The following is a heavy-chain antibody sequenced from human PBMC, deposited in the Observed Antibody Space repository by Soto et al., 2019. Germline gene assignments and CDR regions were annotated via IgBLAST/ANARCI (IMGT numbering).Heavy chain of an antibody. J-gene: IGHJ5*02. V-gene: IGHV4-34*01. Sequence: SETLSLTCAVYGGSFSGYYWSWIRQPPGKGLEWIGEINHSGSTNYNPSLKSRVTISVDTSKNQFSLKLSSVTAADTAVYYCARAGYCSSTSCSYNWLDPWGQGTLVTVSS. CDR2: INHSGST. D-gene: IGHD2-2*03. CDR1: GGSFSGYY. CDR3: ARAGYCSSTSCSYNWLDP.